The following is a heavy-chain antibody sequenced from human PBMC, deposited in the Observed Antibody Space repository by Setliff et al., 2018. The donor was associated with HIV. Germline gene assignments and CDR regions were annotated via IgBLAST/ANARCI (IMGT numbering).Heavy chain of an antibody. CDR2: IIPIFGTT. J-gene: IGHJ6*03. V-gene: IGHV1-69*13. CDR1: GGTFSSYP. D-gene: IGHD3-22*01. Sequence: GASVKVSCKASGGTFSSYPISWVRQAPGQGLEWMGGIIPIFGTTHYAQKFQGRVTVTADESTSTAYMQLSSLRSDDTAVYYCARGRNYDSSGYGGYYYYMDVWGKGTTVTVSS. CDR3: ARGRNYDSSGYGGYYYYMDV.